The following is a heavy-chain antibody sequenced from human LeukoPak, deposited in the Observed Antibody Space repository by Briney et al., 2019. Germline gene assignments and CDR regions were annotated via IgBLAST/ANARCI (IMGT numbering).Heavy chain of an antibody. D-gene: IGHD3-10*01. J-gene: IGHJ4*02. V-gene: IGHV4-59*01. CDR3: ARGPGITMVRGVPDY. Sequence: PSETLSLTCTVSGGSISSYYWSWIRQPPGKGLEWIGYIYYSGSTNYNPSLKSRVTISVDTSKNQFSLKLSSVTAADTAVYYCARGPGITMVRGVPDYWGQGTLVTVSS. CDR1: GGSISSYY. CDR2: IYYSGST.